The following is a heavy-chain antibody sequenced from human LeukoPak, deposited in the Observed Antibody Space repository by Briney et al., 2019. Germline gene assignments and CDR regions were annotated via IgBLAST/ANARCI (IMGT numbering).Heavy chain of an antibody. V-gene: IGHV4-59*01. D-gene: IGHD3-10*02. CDR2: IYYSGST. CDR1: GGSISSYY. CDR3: ARSTLVRGVKGGHFDY. Sequence: SETLSLTCTVSGGSISSYYWSWIRQPPGKGLEWIGYIYYSGSTNYNPSLKRRVTISVNTSKNQVSLKLSSVTAADTAVYYCARSTLVRGVKGGHFDYWGQGTLVTVSS. J-gene: IGHJ4*02.